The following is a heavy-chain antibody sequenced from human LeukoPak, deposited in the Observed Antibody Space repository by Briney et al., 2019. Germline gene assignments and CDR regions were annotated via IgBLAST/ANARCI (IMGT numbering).Heavy chain of an antibody. D-gene: IGHD5-24*01. J-gene: IGHJ4*02. CDR1: GFTDSSNY. V-gene: IGHV3-53*01. CDR3: ARGDGDY. Sequence: GGSLRLSGAASGFTDSSNYMRWVRQAPGKGLEGVSVIYSGGSTYDADSVRGRFTISKDNSKNTLSLQMNSLRAEATAVYYCARGDGDYWGQGTLVTVSS. CDR2: IYSGGST.